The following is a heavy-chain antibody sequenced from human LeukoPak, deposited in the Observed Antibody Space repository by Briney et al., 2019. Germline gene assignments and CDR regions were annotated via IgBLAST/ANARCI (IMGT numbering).Heavy chain of an antibody. J-gene: IGHJ4*02. CDR3: ARGVPRGDYILDY. Sequence: GGSLRLSCAASGFTFSSYSMNWVRQAPGKGLEWVSSISSSSSYIYYADSVKGRFTISRDNAKNSLYLQMNSLRAEDTAVYYCARGVPRGDYILDYWGPGILVTVSS. D-gene: IGHD4-17*01. V-gene: IGHV3-21*01. CDR1: GFTFSSYS. CDR2: ISSSSSYI.